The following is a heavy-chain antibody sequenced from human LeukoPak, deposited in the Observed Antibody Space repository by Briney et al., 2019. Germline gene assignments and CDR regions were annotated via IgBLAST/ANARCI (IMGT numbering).Heavy chain of an antibody. J-gene: IGHJ4*02. D-gene: IGHD1-26*01. CDR2: ISWNSGSI. V-gene: IGHV3-9*01. CDR1: GFTFDDYA. Sequence: PGRSLRLSCAASGFTFDDYAMHWVRQAPGKGLEWVSGISWNSGSIGYADSVKGRFTISRDNAKNSLYLQMNSLRAEDTALYYCAKDRTSGSYYFDYWGQGTLVTVSS. CDR3: AKDRTSGSYYFDY.